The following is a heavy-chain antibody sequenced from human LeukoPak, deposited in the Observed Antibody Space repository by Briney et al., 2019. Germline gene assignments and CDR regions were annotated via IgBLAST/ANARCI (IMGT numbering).Heavy chain of an antibody. Sequence: SETLSLTCTVSGDSISSGSYYWSWIRQPAGEGLEWIGRIYSSGRTHYSPSLKSRVTISVDTSRNQFSLRLSSVTAADTAVYYCARVSGYDWESFYDYWGQGTLVTVAS. D-gene: IGHD5-12*01. J-gene: IGHJ4*02. CDR3: ARVSGYDWESFYDY. CDR2: IYSSGRT. V-gene: IGHV4-61*02. CDR1: GDSISSGSYY.